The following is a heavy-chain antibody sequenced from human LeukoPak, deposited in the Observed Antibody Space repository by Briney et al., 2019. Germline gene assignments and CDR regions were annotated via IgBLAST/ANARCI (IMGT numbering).Heavy chain of an antibody. D-gene: IGHD4-17*01. CDR3: ARAGRDYCDYVAY. V-gene: IGHV3-7*01. CDR1: GFTFSSYW. J-gene: IGHJ4*02. CDR2: IKQDGSEK. Sequence: QPGGSLRLSCAASGFTFSSYWMSWVRQAPGKGLEWVANIKQDGSEKYYVDSVKGRFTISRDNAKNSLYLQMNSLRAEDTAVYYCARAGRDYCDYVAYWGQGTLVTVSS.